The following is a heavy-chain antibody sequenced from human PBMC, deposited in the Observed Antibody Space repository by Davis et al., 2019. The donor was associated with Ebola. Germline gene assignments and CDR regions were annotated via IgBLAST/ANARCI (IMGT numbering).Heavy chain of an antibody. D-gene: IGHD5-18*01. CDR3: ARDGRGYSGPYYYYGMDV. Sequence: GGSLRLSCAASGFTFSSYSMNWVRQAPGKGLERVSYISTSGSTIYYADSVKGRFPISRDNAKNSLYLQLNSLRAEDTAVYYCARDGRGYSGPYYYYGMDVWGQGTTVTVSS. CDR1: GFTFSSYS. CDR2: ISTSGSTI. V-gene: IGHV3-48*04. J-gene: IGHJ6*02.